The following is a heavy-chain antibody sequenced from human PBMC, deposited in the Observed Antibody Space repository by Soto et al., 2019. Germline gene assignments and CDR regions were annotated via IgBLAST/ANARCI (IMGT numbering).Heavy chain of an antibody. CDR3: ASSESKPRFDS. Sequence: VQLVESGGGLVQPGGSLRLSCAASGFTISSNYMNWVRQARGKGLEWVSIIYGGGSTYYADSVKGRFTISRDTSKNTLYLQMNSLRAEDTAVYYCASSESKPRFDSWGQGTLVTVSS. CDR2: IYGGGST. J-gene: IGHJ4*02. V-gene: IGHV3-66*01. CDR1: GFTISSNY. D-gene: IGHD1-26*01.